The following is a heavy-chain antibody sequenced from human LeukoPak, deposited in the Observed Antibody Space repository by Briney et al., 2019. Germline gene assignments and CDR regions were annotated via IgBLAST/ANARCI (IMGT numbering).Heavy chain of an antibody. D-gene: IGHD6-6*01. CDR3: ARQRAFIAAPLDY. Sequence: SETLSLTCAVYGGSFSGYYWSWIRQPPGKGLEWIGEINHSGSTNYNPSLKSRVTISVDTSKNQFSLKLSSVTAADTAVYYCARQRAFIAAPLDYWGQGTLVTVSS. V-gene: IGHV4-34*01. CDR1: GGSFSGYY. CDR2: INHSGST. J-gene: IGHJ4*02.